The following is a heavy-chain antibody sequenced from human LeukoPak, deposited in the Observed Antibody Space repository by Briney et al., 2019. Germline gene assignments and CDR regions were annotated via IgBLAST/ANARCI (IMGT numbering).Heavy chain of an antibody. J-gene: IGHJ6*04. V-gene: IGHV3-30-3*01. Sequence: PGRSLGLSCAASGFTFSSYAMHWVRQAPGKGLEWVAVISYDGSNKYYADSVKGRFTISRDNSKNTLYLQMNSLRAEDTAVYYCARGGPSSSSMDVXXKGTTVTVSS. D-gene: IGHD6-6*01. CDR3: ARGGPSSSSMDV. CDR2: ISYDGSNK. CDR1: GFTFSSYA.